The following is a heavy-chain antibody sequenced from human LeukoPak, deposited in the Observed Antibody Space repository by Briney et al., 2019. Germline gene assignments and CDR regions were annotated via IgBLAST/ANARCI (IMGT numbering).Heavy chain of an antibody. CDR3: ARGGTLRYYYYGMDV. J-gene: IGHJ6*02. CDR1: GGSFSGYY. V-gene: IGHV4-34*01. Sequence: SETLSLTCAVYGGSFSGYYWSWIHQPPGKGLKWIGEINHSGSTNYNPSLKSRVTISVDTSKNQFSLKLSSVTAADTAVYYCARGGTLRYYYYGMDVWGQGTTVTVSS. D-gene: IGHD4-17*01. CDR2: INHSGST.